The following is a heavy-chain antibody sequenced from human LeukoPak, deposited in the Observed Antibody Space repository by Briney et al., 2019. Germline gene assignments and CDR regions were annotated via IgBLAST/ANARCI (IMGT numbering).Heavy chain of an antibody. J-gene: IGHJ4*02. CDR1: GGSISSSSYY. CDR3: ARQLGSSSPDY. Sequence: PSETLSLTCTVSGGSISSSSYYWGWIRQPPGEGLEWIGSIYYSGSTYYNPSLKSRVTISVDTSKDQFSLKLSSVTAADTAVYYCARQLGSSSPDYWGQGTLVTVSS. D-gene: IGHD6-6*01. V-gene: IGHV4-39*01. CDR2: IYYSGST.